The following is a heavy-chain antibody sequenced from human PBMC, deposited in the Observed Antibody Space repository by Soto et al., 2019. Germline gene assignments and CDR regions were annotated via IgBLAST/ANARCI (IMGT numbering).Heavy chain of an antibody. J-gene: IGHJ4*02. Sequence: GGSLRLSCAASGFTFSSYAMSWVRQAPGKGLEWVSAISGSGGSTYYADSVKGRFTISRDNSKNTLYLQMNSLRAEDTAVYYCAKDRKLRFLEWFRTPDYWGQGNLVTVSS. D-gene: IGHD3-3*01. CDR3: AKDRKLRFLEWFRTPDY. CDR1: GFTFSSYA. CDR2: ISGSGGST. V-gene: IGHV3-23*01.